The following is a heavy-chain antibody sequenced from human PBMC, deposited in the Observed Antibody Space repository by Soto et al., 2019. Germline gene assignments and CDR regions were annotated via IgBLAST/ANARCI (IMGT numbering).Heavy chain of an antibody. V-gene: IGHV4-34*01. CDR1: GGSFSGYY. CDR2: INPSGSS. Sequence: SESLSLTCAVYGGSFSGYYWSCIRQPPGKGLEWIGEINPSGSSNYNPSLKSRVTISVDTSKNQFSLKLSSVTAADTAVYYCARGRRGYDILTGYFRERNWFEPWGQGTMVTVSS. J-gene: IGHJ5*02. D-gene: IGHD3-9*01. CDR3: ARGRRGYDILTGYFRERNWFEP.